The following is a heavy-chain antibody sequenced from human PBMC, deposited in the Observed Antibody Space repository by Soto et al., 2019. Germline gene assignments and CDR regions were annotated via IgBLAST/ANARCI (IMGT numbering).Heavy chain of an antibody. CDR2: IRSKAYSYAT. CDR1: GFTFSGSS. Sequence: EVQLVESGGGLVQPGGSLKVSCGASGFTFSGSSIHWVRQAPGKGLEWIGRIRSKAYSYATAYAASVNGRFSLYREDSKNTAYLQMDSLKTEDTAVYYCVRGGSNYASWGQGTLVTVSS. CDR3: VRGGSNYAS. J-gene: IGHJ5*02. V-gene: IGHV3-73*02. D-gene: IGHD4-4*01.